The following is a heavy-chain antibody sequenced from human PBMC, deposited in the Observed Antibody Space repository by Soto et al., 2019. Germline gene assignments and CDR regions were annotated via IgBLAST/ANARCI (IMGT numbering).Heavy chain of an antibody. Sequence: QVQLVHSGAEVKKPGASVTVSCRSSGDTFNDYYIHWVRQAPGQGLEWMGWINPNGGVTKYTQKFQGWVTMTRDTSIRTVSMQLSRLRSDDAAVYYCARESGGATATLDYYYFYMDVWGTGTTVTVSS. V-gene: IGHV1-2*04. D-gene: IGHD5-12*01. CDR3: ARESGGATATLDYYYFYMDV. CDR1: GDTFNDYY. CDR2: INPNGGVT. J-gene: IGHJ6*03.